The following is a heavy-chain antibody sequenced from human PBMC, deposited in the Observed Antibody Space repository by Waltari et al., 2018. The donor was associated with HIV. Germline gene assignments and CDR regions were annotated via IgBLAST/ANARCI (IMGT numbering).Heavy chain of an antibody. D-gene: IGHD3-3*01. CDR3: AKDQVREWSGTYDYYYAMDV. CDR1: GFIFSNYG. CDR2: ISFDGRNQ. V-gene: IGHV3-30*18. J-gene: IGHJ6*02. Sequence: QEHLVESGGGVVRPGRSLRLSCTASGFIFSNYGMHWVRQAPGKGLEWVAVISFDGRNQFYADSVKGRFTISRDNSRNTLSLQMNGLRPEDTAVYQCAKDQVREWSGTYDYYYAMDVWGLGTTVTVSS.